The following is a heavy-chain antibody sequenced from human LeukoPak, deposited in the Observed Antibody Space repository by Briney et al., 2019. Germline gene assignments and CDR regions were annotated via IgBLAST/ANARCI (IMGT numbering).Heavy chain of an antibody. J-gene: IGHJ4*02. CDR2: ISTYNGDT. CDR1: VYTFTIYG. Sequence: GASVTVSFKCSVYTFTIYGISGVRQAPGQGGGGMGWISTYNGDTNYAQKLQGRVTMTTDTSPSTAYMALRSLRSDDTAVYYCARIFDSSGYYLGDWGQGTLVTVSS. CDR3: ARIFDSSGYYLGD. V-gene: IGHV1-18*01. D-gene: IGHD3-22*01.